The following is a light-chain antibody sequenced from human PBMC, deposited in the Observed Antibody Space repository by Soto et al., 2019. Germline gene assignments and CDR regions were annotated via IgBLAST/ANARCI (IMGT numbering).Light chain of an antibody. CDR2: WAS. Sequence: DIVMTQSPDSLAVSLGERATINCKPSQSVFYNSNNKHYLAWYQHKPGQPPRLLIYWASTRESGVPDRFSGSGYGKVFPLPTSSRKPEGGAFNYCKKYYGTPLTFGGGTKGEIK. V-gene: IGKV4-1*01. J-gene: IGKJ4*01. CDR3: KKYYGTPLT. CDR1: QSVFYNSNNKHY.